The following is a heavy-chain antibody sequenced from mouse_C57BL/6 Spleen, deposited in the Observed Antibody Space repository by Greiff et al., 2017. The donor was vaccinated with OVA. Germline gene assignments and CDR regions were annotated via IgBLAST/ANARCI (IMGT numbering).Heavy chain of an antibody. D-gene: IGHD1-1*01. V-gene: IGHV1-59*01. CDR1: GYTFTSYW. J-gene: IGHJ4*01. Sequence: QVQLQQPGAELVRPGTSVKVSCKASGYTFTSYWMHWVKQRPGQGLEWIGVIDPSDSYTNYNQKFKGKATLTVDTSSSTAYMQLSSLTSEDSAVYYCARGYYGGDYWGQGTSVTVSS. CDR3: ARGYYGGDY. CDR2: IDPSDSYT.